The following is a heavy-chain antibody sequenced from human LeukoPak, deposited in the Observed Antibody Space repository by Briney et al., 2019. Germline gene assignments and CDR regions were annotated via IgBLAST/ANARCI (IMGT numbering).Heavy chain of an antibody. CDR1: GFTFNSYS. CDR2: ISATSSYI. J-gene: IGHJ4*02. V-gene: IGHV3-21*05. CDR3: ARDYRPL. Sequence: PGGSLRLSCAASGFTFNSYSMNWVRQAPGKGLEWVSYISATSSYIYYADSVKGRFTISRDNAKNSLYLQMNSLRAEDTAVYYCARDYRPLWGQGTLVTVSS.